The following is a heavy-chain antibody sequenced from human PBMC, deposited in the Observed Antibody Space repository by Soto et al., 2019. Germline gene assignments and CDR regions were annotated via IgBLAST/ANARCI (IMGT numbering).Heavy chain of an antibody. V-gene: IGHV4-59*08. Sequence: SETVSRNCTVSGGSLNNKYRNWFRQATGKGLEWIAWIHSGGHSSSNPSLRSRVTMPVDTSKNQFSLKVTSVTAADTAVYYCARHWDYHSGAAAWSDPSGHGTLVTVSS. J-gene: IGHJ5*02. CDR1: GGSLNNKY. CDR2: IHSGGHS. CDR3: ARHWDYHSGAAAWSDP. D-gene: IGHD3-16*01.